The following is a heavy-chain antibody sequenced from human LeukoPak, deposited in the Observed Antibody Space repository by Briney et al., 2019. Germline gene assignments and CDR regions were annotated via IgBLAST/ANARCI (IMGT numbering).Heavy chain of an antibody. D-gene: IGHD6-19*01. Sequence: GGSLRPSCAASGFTFSSYWMSWVRQAPGKGLEWVANIKQDGSEKNYVDSVKGRFTISRDKATSSLYMQMNSLRGEDTAVYYCATQVSGYSSGWFSEGYYYYYYYMDVWGKGTTVTVSS. V-gene: IGHV3-7*01. CDR2: IKQDGSEK. J-gene: IGHJ6*03. CDR3: ATQVSGYSSGWFSEGYYYYYYYMDV. CDR1: GFTFSSYW.